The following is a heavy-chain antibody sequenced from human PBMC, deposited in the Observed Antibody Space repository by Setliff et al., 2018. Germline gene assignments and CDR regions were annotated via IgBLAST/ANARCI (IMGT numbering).Heavy chain of an antibody. J-gene: IGHJ5*02. Sequence: SETLSLTCTVSGGSTNSGDYFWSWFRQLPGKGLEWIGYIYYTGSTNYNPSLKSRVTISVDTSKDQFSLKLISMTAADTAVYYCARAHTWSLPNDNSGYPGWFDPWGQGTLVTVSS. CDR3: ARAHTWSLPNDNSGYPGWFDP. CDR1: GGSTNSGDYF. D-gene: IGHD3-22*01. V-gene: IGHV4-30-4*08. CDR2: IYYTGST.